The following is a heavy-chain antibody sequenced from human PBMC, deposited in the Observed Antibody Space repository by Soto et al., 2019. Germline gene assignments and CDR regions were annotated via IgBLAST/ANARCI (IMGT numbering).Heavy chain of an antibody. J-gene: IGHJ5*02. V-gene: IGHV4-30-2*01. CDR2: IYHSGST. CDR1: GGSISSGGYS. D-gene: IGHD3-10*01. CDR3: ARATNYYYGSGSWFDP. Sequence: PSETLSPTCAVSGGSISSGGYSWSWIRQPPGKGLEWIGYIYHSGSTYYNPSLKSRVTISVDRSKNQFSLKLSSVTAADTAVYYCARATNYYYGSGSWFDPWGQGTLVTVSS.